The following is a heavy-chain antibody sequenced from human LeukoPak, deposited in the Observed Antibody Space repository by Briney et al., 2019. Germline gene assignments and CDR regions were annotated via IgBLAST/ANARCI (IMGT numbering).Heavy chain of an antibody. J-gene: IGHJ4*02. D-gene: IGHD3-22*01. CDR2: IYYSGST. CDR1: GGSISSYY. V-gene: IGHV4-59*13. Sequence: SETLSLTCTVSGGSISSYYWSWIRQPPGKGLEWIGYIYYSGSTNYNPSLKSRVTISVDTSKNQFSLKLSSVTAADTAVYYCARGPYYYDSSGYYYSYWGQGTQVTVSS. CDR3: ARGPYYYDSSGYYYSY.